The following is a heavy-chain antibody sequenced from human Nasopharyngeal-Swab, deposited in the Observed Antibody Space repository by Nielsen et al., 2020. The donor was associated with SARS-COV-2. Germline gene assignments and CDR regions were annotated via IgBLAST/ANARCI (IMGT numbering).Heavy chain of an antibody. CDR3: ARGYSGYGYYFDY. Sequence: SVKVSCKASEGTFSSYAISWVRQGPGQGLEWMGGIIPIFGTANYAQKFQGRVTITADESTSTAYMELSSLRSEDTAVYYCARGYSGYGYYFDYWGQGTLVTVSS. CDR1: EGTFSSYA. J-gene: IGHJ4*02. V-gene: IGHV1-69*13. CDR2: IIPIFGTA. D-gene: IGHD5-12*01.